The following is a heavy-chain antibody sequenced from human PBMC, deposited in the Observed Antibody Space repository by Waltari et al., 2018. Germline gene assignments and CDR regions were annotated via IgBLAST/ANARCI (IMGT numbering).Heavy chain of an antibody. CDR2: ISSSSSYI. V-gene: IGHV3-21*01. D-gene: IGHD1-7*01. J-gene: IGHJ3*02. Sequence: EVQLVESGGGLVKPGGSLRLSCAASGFTFSSYSMNWVRPAPGKGLEWVSSISSSSSYIYYADSVKGRFTISRDNAKNSLYLQMNSLRAEDTAVYYCARRVNWNYQPSLNDAFDIWGQGTMVTVSS. CDR3: ARRVNWNYQPSLNDAFDI. CDR1: GFTFSSYS.